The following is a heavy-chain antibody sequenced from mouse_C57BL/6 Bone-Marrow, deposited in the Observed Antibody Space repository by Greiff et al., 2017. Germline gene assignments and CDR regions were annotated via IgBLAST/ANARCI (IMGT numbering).Heavy chain of an antibody. D-gene: IGHD4-1*01. J-gene: IGHJ1*03. CDR1: GYAFSSSW. CDR2: IYPGDGDT. Sequence: VQLQQSGPELVKPGASVKISCKASGYAFSSSWMNWVKQRPGKGLEWIGRIYPGDGDTNYNGKFKGKATLTADKSSSTAYMQLSSLPSEDSAVDFCAREGLVYWYFDVWGTGTTVTVSS. CDR3: AREGLVYWYFDV. V-gene: IGHV1-82*01.